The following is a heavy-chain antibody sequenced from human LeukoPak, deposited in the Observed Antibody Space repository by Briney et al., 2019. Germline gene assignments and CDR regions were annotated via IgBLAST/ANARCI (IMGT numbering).Heavy chain of an antibody. CDR3: ARGLDIVVVPAAAFDY. Sequence: PSETLSLTCSVSGGSIRSYYWSWIRQPPGKGLEWIGYIYYSGSTNYNPSLKSRVTISVDASKNQFSLKLSSVTAADTAVYYCARGLDIVVVPAAAFDYWGQGTLVTVSS. D-gene: IGHD2-2*03. CDR2: IYYSGST. V-gene: IGHV4-59*12. J-gene: IGHJ4*02. CDR1: GGSIRSYY.